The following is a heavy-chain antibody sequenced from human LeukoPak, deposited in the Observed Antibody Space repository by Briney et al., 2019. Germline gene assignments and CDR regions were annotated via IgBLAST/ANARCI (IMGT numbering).Heavy chain of an antibody. J-gene: IGHJ5*02. V-gene: IGHV4-59*04. D-gene: IGHD5-18*01. CDR3: SSGYSYENWFDP. Sequence: SETLSLTCTVSGGSISSYYWSWIRQPPGKGLEWIGYIYYSGSTYYNPSLKSRVTISVDTSKNQFSLKLSSVTAADTAVYYCSSGYSYENWFDPWGQGTLVTVSS. CDR1: GGSISSYY. CDR2: IYYSGST.